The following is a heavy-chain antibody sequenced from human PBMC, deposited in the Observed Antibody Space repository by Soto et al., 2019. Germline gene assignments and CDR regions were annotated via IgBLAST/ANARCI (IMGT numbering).Heavy chain of an antibody. CDR1: GFTFDNYA. V-gene: IGHV3-23*01. CDR3: AKDVHYDSSGGLDS. Sequence: EVRLLESGGGLEQPGGSLRLSCVISGFTFDNYAMSWVRQAPGKGLEWVSAISGGGGGTYYADSGRGRFIISRDNSKNTVYLQVNGLRTEDTAVYYCAKDVHYDSSGGLDSWGQGTLVTVSS. J-gene: IGHJ4*02. D-gene: IGHD3-22*01. CDR2: ISGGGGGT.